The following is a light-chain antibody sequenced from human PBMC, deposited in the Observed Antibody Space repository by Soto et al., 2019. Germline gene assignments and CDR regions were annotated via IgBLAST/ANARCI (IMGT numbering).Light chain of an antibody. V-gene: IGKV1-39*01. Sequence: DIQMTQSPSSLSASVGDRVTITCRASHSITNYLNWFQQKPGKAPKLLIYAASSLQSGVPSRFSGSGSGTNFTLTISSLRPEDFATYYCQQSYSTPLTFGPGTKVDIK. J-gene: IGKJ3*01. CDR2: AAS. CDR3: QQSYSTPLT. CDR1: HSITNY.